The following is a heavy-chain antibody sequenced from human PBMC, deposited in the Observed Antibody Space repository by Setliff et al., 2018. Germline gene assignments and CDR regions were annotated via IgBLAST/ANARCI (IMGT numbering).Heavy chain of an antibody. V-gene: IGHV4-34*08. CDR3: VREGYSEYFQD. D-gene: IGHD1-1*01. J-gene: IGHJ1*01. Sequence: SETLSLTCAAYGGTFTYYYWTWIRQSPGKGLEWIGEINHSGSANYNPSLKSRLTISLDTSKNQLSLTLSSVTAADTAVYYCVREGYSEYFQDWGRGTLVTVSS. CDR1: GGTFTYYY. CDR2: INHSGSA.